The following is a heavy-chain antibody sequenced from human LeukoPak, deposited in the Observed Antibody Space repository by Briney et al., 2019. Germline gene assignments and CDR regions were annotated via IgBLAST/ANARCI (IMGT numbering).Heavy chain of an antibody. CDR3: ARGSVVVGFDY. D-gene: IGHD2-15*01. Sequence: PSETLSLTCTVSGGSMSSYYWSWIRQPPGKGLEWIGYIYYSGSTNYNPSLKSRVTISVDTSKNKFSLKLSSVTAADTAVYYCARGSVVVGFDYWGQGTLVTVSS. J-gene: IGHJ4*02. CDR2: IYYSGST. CDR1: GGSMSSYY. V-gene: IGHV4-59*01.